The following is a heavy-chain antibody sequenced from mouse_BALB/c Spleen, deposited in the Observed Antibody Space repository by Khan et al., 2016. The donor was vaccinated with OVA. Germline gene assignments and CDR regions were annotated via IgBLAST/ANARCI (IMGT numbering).Heavy chain of an antibody. CDR1: GFSLSDYG. Sequence: QVQLKELGPGLVAPSQNLSITCTVSGFSLSDYGVSWIRQPPGKGLEWLGVIWGGGSTYYNSALKSRLSISKDNSKSQVFLKMSSLQSDDTAMFYCAKGVWSYYYTLDYWGQGTSVTVSS. CDR2: IWGGGST. CDR3: AKGVWSYYYTLDY. V-gene: IGHV2-6-5*01. J-gene: IGHJ4*01.